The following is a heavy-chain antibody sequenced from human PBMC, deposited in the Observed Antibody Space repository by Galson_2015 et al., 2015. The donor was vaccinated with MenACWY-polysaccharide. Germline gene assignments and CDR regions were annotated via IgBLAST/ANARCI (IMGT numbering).Heavy chain of an antibody. J-gene: IGHJ4*02. D-gene: IGHD3-10*01. CDR2: ISGYNANT. V-gene: IGHV1-18*01. Sequence: EWMGWISGYNANTKYAQKFQGRLTMTTDISTSTAYMELRSLRSDDTAVYYCARDGSAVSDYWGQGTLVTVSS. CDR3: ARDGSAVSDY.